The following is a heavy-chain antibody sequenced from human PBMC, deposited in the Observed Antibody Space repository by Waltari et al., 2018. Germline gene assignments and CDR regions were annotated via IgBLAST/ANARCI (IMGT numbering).Heavy chain of an antibody. Sequence: EVQLVEPGGGLVKPGGSLRLACPAAGFVVDGTWMSGVHQAPGKGLGWVERVQGSTAGETTDYAAPVEGRFVLSRENSKNTVYLQMNSLKTDDTAVYYCATDGQKSHDYWGQGTLVTVSS. CDR3: ATDGQKSHDY. CDR2: VQGSTAGETT. J-gene: IGHJ4*02. V-gene: IGHV3-15*01. CDR1: GFVVDGTW.